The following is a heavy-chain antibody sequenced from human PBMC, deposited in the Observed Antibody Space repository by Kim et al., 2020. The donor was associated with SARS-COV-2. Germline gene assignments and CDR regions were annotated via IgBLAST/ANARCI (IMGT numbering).Heavy chain of an antibody. Sequence: GGSLRLSCAASGFTFSSYGMHWVRQAPGKGLEWVAVIWYDGSNKYYPDSVKGRFTISRDNSKNTQYLQMNSLRAEDTAVYYCARDASSGWHDYYYYGMDVWGQGTTVTVSS. CDR2: IWYDGSNK. CDR1: GFTFSSYG. V-gene: IGHV3-33*01. CDR3: ARDASSGWHDYYYYGMDV. J-gene: IGHJ6*02. D-gene: IGHD6-19*01.